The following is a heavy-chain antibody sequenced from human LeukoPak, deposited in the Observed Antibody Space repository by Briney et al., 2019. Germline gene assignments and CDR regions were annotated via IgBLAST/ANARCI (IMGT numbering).Heavy chain of an antibody. J-gene: IGHJ4*02. CDR3: ARQAYYDSTPAHFDY. V-gene: IGHV5-51*01. D-gene: IGHD3-22*01. CDR2: IYPGDSDT. Sequence: GESLKISCKGSGYSFTSYWIGWVRQMLGKGLEWMGIIYPGDSDTRYSPSFQGQVTISADKSISTAYLQWSSLKASDTAMYYCARQAYYDSTPAHFDYWGQGTLVTVSS. CDR1: GYSFTSYW.